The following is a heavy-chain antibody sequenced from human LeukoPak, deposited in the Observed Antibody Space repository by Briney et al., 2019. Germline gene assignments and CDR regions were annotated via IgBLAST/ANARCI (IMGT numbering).Heavy chain of an antibody. Sequence: SETLSLTCTVSGGSISSYYWSWIRRPPGKGLEWIGYIYYSGSTNYNPSLKSRVTISVDTSKNQFSLKLSSVTAADTAVYYCARDPCSSCPFDYWGQGTLATVSS. CDR2: IYYSGST. D-gene: IGHD6-13*01. CDR3: ARDPCSSCPFDY. V-gene: IGHV4-59*01. J-gene: IGHJ4*02. CDR1: GGSISSYY.